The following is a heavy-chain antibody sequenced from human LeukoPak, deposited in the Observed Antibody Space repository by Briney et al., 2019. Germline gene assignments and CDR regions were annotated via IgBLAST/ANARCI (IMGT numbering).Heavy chain of an antibody. V-gene: IGHV4-59*12. CDR2: IYYSGST. D-gene: IGHD4-17*01. CDR3: ARRGAGPSQRYSDL. CDR1: GGSISSYY. Sequence: SETLSLTCTVSGGSISSYYWSWIRQPPGKGLEWIGYIYYSGSTNYNPSLKSRVTISVDTSKNQFSLKLSSVTAADTAVYYCARRGAGPSQRYSDLWGRGTLVTVSS. J-gene: IGHJ2*01.